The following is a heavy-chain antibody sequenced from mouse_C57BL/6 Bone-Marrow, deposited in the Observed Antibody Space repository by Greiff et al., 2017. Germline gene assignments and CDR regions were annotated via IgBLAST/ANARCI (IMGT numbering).Heavy chain of an antibody. CDR3: ARDAYYDEIYFDY. D-gene: IGHD2-4*01. Sequence: VKLQQSDAELVKPGASVKISCKVSGYTFTDHTIHWMKQRPEHGLEWIGYIYPRDGSTKYNEKFKGKATLTSDKSYSTAYIQLNSLTSDDSAVYFCARDAYYDEIYFDYWGQGTTLTVSA. CDR1: GYTFTDHT. V-gene: IGHV1-78*01. CDR2: IYPRDGST. J-gene: IGHJ2*01.